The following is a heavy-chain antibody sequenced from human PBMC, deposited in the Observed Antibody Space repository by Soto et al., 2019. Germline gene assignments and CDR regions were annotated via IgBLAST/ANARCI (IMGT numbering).Heavy chain of an antibody. J-gene: IGHJ4*02. CDR2: IYSSGST. D-gene: IGHD5-18*01. Sequence: SETQSLTCTVSGGSISNYDLNWIRQYPGKGLEWIGYIYSSGSTHYNPSLQNRVTISIDTSKNQVSLKVNSVTAADTAVYYCARDHPHSYGVYYFDYWGQGTPVTVSS. CDR3: ARDHPHSYGVYYFDY. V-gene: IGHV4-59*01. CDR1: GGSISNYD.